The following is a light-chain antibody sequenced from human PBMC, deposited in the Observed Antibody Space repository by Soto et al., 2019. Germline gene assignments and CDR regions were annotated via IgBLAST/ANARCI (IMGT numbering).Light chain of an antibody. CDR3: QQYKNWWT. CDR2: GGS. V-gene: IGKV3-15*01. J-gene: IGKJ1*01. Sequence: EVVMMQSPATLSVSPGDRATLSCRASQSVSSNLAWYQQKPGQSPRLLIYGGSTRATGIPARFSGSGSGTEFPLTISSLQSEDFAIYYCQQYKNWWTFGQGTKVEIK. CDR1: QSVSSN.